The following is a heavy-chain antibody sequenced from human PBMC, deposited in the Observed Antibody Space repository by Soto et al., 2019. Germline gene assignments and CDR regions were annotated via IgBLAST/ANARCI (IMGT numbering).Heavy chain of an antibody. V-gene: IGHV3-72*01. Sequence: EVQLVESGGDLVQPGGSARLSCAASGFSVSGWYMDWVRQAPGKGLEWVARLKDRSQNYATEYAASVKGRLTVSRHPLEYSIFLQMNSLKNEDTAVYYCAREGDARWLDSWGQGTLVTVS. CDR3: AREGDARWLDS. J-gene: IGHJ5*01. D-gene: IGHD1-26*01. CDR2: LKDRSQNYAT. CDR1: GFSVSGWY.